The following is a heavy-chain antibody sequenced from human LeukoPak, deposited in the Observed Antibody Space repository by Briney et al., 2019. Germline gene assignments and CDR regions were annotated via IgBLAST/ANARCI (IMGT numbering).Heavy chain of an antibody. J-gene: IGHJ4*02. Sequence: HAGGSLRLSCAASGLTFSRYAMSWVRQAPGKGLEWVSHISGSGGRTYYADSVKGRFTISRDNSKEMVYLQMNSLRAEGTAVYYCARSTIELELRFDYWGQGTLVTVSS. D-gene: IGHD5-18*01. CDR2: ISGSGGRT. V-gene: IGHV3-23*01. CDR3: ARSTIELELRFDY. CDR1: GLTFSRYA.